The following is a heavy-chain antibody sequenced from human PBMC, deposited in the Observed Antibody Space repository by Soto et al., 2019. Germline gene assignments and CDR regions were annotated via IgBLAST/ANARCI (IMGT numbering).Heavy chain of an antibody. CDR2: IYATGTT. J-gene: IGHJ5*02. Sequence: QVQLQESGPGLVKPSETLSLTCTVSGASISGFYWSWIRKSAGKGLEWIGRIYATGTTDYNPSLKSRVMRSVDTSKKQFSLTLRPVTAADTAVYYCVRDGTKTLRDWFDPWGQGISVTVSS. D-gene: IGHD1-1*01. CDR1: GASISGFY. V-gene: IGHV4-4*07. CDR3: VRDGTKTLRDWFDP.